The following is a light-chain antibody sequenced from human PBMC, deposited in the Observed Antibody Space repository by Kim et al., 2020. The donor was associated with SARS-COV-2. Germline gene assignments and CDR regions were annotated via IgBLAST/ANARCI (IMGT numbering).Light chain of an antibody. CDR1: SSDIGTYKY. Sequence: GQSVTISCTGTSSDIGTYKYVAWYQQHPGKAPQLLIYDVNERPSGVRDRFSGSKSGNTASLTISGLQADDEADYYCCSYAGTYIWLFGGGTQLTVL. CDR2: DVN. V-gene: IGLV2-11*03. CDR3: CSYAGTYIWL. J-gene: IGLJ3*02.